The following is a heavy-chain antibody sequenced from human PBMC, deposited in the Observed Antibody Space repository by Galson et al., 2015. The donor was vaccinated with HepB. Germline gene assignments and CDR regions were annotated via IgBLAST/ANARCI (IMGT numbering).Heavy chain of an antibody. J-gene: IGHJ6*02. CDR1: GFPFSTYT. Sequence: SLRLSCAASGFPFSTYTMSWVRQAPGEGLEWVSAISGSGGTTYYADSVRGRFTISRGNTKRTLYLQMNRLRGEDTALYYCAKDRNSTSPGTYGMNVWGQGTTVTVFS. D-gene: IGHD6-6*01. CDR2: ISGSGGTT. CDR3: AKDRNSTSPGTYGMNV. V-gene: IGHV3-23*01.